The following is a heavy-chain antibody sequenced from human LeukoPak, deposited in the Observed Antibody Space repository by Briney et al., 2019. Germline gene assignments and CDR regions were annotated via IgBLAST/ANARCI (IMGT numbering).Heavy chain of an antibody. Sequence: HGASLQISCKGSGYIFTSYWIGWVRQLPGKGLEWMGIIYPGDSDTRYSPSFQGQVTISADKSISTAYLQWSSLKASDTAMYYCARNPTNCGGDCYTDYWGQGTLVTVSS. CDR3: ARNPTNCGGDCYTDY. CDR2: IYPGDSDT. V-gene: IGHV5-51*01. CDR1: GYIFTSYW. D-gene: IGHD2-21*01. J-gene: IGHJ4*02.